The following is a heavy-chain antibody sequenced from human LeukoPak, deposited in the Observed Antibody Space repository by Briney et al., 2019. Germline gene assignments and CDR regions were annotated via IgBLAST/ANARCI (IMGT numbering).Heavy chain of an antibody. CDR2: DSNNGNI. Sequence: SETLSLTCTVSGSSISSHSRGWVRQPPGKGLEWIGYDSNNGNINFNPALKSRVTISVDTSKRQFSLKLRSVTAADTAVYYCARDNWGSLDYWGQGILVTVSS. CDR1: GSSISSHS. CDR3: ARDNWGSLDY. V-gene: IGHV4-59*11. D-gene: IGHD7-27*01. J-gene: IGHJ4*02.